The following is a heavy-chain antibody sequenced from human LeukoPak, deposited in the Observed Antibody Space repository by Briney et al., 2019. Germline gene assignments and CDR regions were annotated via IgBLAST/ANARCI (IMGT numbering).Heavy chain of an antibody. D-gene: IGHD5-24*01. J-gene: IGHJ4*02. Sequence: SDTQSLICAVYGRSFSVYYWSWIRQPPGEGREWIVEIKQSGSTNYNPSRKGRVTITIDRSKNQFSLKMSSVTAADTAVYYYARGGPRWLQYLTDYWGQEPLVTASS. CDR3: ARGGPRWLQYLTDY. V-gene: IGHV4-34*01. CDR2: IKQSGST. CDR1: GRSFSVYY.